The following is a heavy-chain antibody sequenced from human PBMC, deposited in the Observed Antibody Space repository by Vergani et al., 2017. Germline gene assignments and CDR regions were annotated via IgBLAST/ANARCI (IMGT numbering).Heavy chain of an antibody. J-gene: IGHJ5*02. V-gene: IGHV3-48*02. CDR2: ISSSSSTI. D-gene: IGHD2-15*01. Sequence: EVQLVESGGGLVQPGGSLRLSCAASGFTFSSYSMNWVRQAPGKGLEWVSYISSSSSTIYYADSVKGRFTISRDNAKNSLYLQMNSLRDEDTAVYYCARDSNRLLRNWFDPWGQGTLVTVSS. CDR1: GFTFSSYS. CDR3: ARDSNRLLRNWFDP.